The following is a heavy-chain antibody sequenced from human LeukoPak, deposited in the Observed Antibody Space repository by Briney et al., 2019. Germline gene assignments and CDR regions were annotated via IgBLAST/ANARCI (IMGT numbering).Heavy chain of an antibody. CDR2: IYSGGST. J-gene: IGHJ6*02. CDR1: GFTVSSDY. CDR3: ARDRPHYYYYYGMDV. V-gene: IGHV3-53*01. Sequence: PGGSLRLSRAASGFTVSSDYMSWVRQAPGKGLEGVSVIYSGGSTYYADSVKGRFTISRDNSKNTLYLQMNSLRAEDTAVYYCARDRPHYYYYYGMDVWGQGTTVTVSS.